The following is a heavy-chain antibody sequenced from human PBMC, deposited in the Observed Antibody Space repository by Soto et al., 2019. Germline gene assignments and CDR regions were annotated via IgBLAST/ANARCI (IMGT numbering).Heavy chain of an antibody. Sequence: QVQLQESGPGLVKPSQTLSLTCTVSGDSISSDDYYWNWIRQHPGRGLEWIGYMHYSAITDDNPSLKSRVTITVDASKILFSLKLRSVTAADTAVYYCARQRRWLSPFDCWGQGALVTVTS. CDR2: MHYSAIT. J-gene: IGHJ4*02. D-gene: IGHD6-19*01. CDR3: ARQRRWLSPFDC. CDR1: GDSISSDDYY. V-gene: IGHV4-31*03.